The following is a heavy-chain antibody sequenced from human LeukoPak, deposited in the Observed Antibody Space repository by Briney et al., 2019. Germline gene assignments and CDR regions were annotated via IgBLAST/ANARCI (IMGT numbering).Heavy chain of an antibody. Sequence: GGSLRLSCAASGFTFSSYAMSWVRQAPGKGLEWVSDINGSGGSTYYADSVKGRFTISRDNSKNTLYLQMNSLRAEDTAVYYCAKVKLERSTNDAFDIWGQGTMVTVSS. J-gene: IGHJ3*02. D-gene: IGHD2-2*01. CDR3: AKVKLERSTNDAFDI. V-gene: IGHV3-23*01. CDR1: GFTFSSYA. CDR2: INGSGGST.